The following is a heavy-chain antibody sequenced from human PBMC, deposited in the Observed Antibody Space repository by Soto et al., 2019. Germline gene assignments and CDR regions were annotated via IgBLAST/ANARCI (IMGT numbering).Heavy chain of an antibody. CDR3: AREVSLIVDSLFDY. CDR1: GGSISSGGYY. V-gene: IGHV4-31*03. J-gene: IGHJ4*02. CDR2: IYYSGST. Sequence: SETLSLTCTVSGGSISSGGYYWSWIRQHPGKGLEWIGYIYYSGSTYYNPSLKSRVTISVDTSKNQFSLKLSSVTAADTAVYYCAREVSLIVDSLFDYWGQGTLVTVSS. D-gene: IGHD3-22*01.